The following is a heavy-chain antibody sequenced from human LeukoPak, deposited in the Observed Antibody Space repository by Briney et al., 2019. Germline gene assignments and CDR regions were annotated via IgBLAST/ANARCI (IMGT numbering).Heavy chain of an antibody. CDR3: ARDQYSYAHAAH. D-gene: IGHD5-18*01. Sequence: GGSLRLSCAASGFTVSSNYMSWVRRAPGKGLEWVSVIYSGGTTYYADSVKGRFTISRDNSKNTLHLQMNSLRAEDTAVYYCARDQYSYAHAAHWGQGTLVTVSS. CDR2: IYSGGTT. V-gene: IGHV3-66*01. CDR1: GFTVSSNY. J-gene: IGHJ4*02.